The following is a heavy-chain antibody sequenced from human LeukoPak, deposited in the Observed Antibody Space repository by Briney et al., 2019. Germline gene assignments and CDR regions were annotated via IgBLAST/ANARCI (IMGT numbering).Heavy chain of an antibody. D-gene: IGHD3-22*01. Sequence: PSETLSLTCTVSGGSISSYYWSWLRQPTGKGLEWIGYIYYSGSTNYNPSLKSRVTISVDTSKNQFSLKLSSVTAADTAVYYCARLSSDYYDSRATFDIWGQGTMVTVSS. CDR1: GGSISSYY. CDR3: ARLSSDYYDSRATFDI. CDR2: IYYSGST. J-gene: IGHJ3*02. V-gene: IGHV4-59*08.